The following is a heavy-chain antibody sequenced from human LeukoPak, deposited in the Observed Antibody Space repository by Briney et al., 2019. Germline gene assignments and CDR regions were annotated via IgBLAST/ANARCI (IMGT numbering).Heavy chain of an antibody. V-gene: IGHV1-2*02. CDR2: INPNSGGT. D-gene: IGHD3-9*01. CDR3: ARDHYDILTGYAYYGMDV. J-gene: IGHJ6*02. Sequence: GASVKVSCKASGYTFTGYYMHWVRQAPGQGLEWMGWINPNSGGTNYAQKFQGRVTMTRDTSISTAYMELSRLRSDDTAVYYCARDHYDILTGYAYYGMDVWGQGTTVTVSS. CDR1: GYTFTGYY.